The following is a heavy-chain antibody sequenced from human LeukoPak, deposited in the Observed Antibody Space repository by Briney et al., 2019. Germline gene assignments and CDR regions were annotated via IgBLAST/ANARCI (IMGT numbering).Heavy chain of an antibody. D-gene: IGHD7-27*01. CDR1: GFTFSSYT. Sequence: GGSLRLSCTASGFTFSSYTMTWVRQAPGKGLKWVSTIATGDGNTYYADSVKGRFTVSRDDSKNTLYLQMNSLRAEDTAVYYCAKDGGLWVSAHWGDSWGRGTLVTVSS. CDR3: AKDGGLWVSAHWGDS. CDR2: IATGDGNT. V-gene: IGHV3-23*01. J-gene: IGHJ4*02.